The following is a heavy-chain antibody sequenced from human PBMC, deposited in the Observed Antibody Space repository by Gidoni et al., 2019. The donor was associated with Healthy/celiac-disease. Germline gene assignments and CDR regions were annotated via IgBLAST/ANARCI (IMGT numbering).Heavy chain of an antibody. V-gene: IGHV3-30*18. Sequence: QVQLVESGGGVVQPGRSLRLSCAASGFTFSSYGMHWVRQAPGKGLEWVAVISYDGSNKYYADSVKGRFTISRDNSKNTLYLQMNSLRAEDTAVYYCAKDDYDFWTPGGIDYWGQGTLVTVSS. J-gene: IGHJ4*02. CDR2: ISYDGSNK. D-gene: IGHD3-3*01. CDR3: AKDDYDFWTPGGIDY. CDR1: GFTFSSYG.